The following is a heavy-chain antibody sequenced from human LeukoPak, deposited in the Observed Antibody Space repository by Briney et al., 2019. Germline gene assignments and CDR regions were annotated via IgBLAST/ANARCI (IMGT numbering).Heavy chain of an antibody. D-gene: IGHD3-9*01. CDR2: ISSSGSTI. V-gene: IGHV3-48*04. CDR3: ARDLDRFDY. J-gene: IGHJ4*02. CDR1: GFTFSTYA. Sequence: GGSLRLSCAASGFTFSTYAMTWVRQAPGKGLEWVSYISSSGSTIYYADSVKGRFTISRDNAKNSLYLQMNSLRAEDTAVYYCARDLDRFDYWGQGTLVTVSS.